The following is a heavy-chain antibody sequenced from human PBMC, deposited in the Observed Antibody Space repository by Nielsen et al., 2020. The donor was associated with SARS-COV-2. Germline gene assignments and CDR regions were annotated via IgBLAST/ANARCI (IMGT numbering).Heavy chain of an antibody. J-gene: IGHJ4*02. V-gene: IGHV4-59*12. D-gene: IGHD4-17*01. CDR3: ARDRTSNGDYGEGDY. Sequence: SETLSLTCTVSGGSINNYYWSWIRQPPGKALEWIGYVYYSGSTNYSPSLKSRVTISVDTSKNQFSLKLRSVTAADTAVYFCARDRTSNGDYGEGDYWGQGLLVTISS. CDR1: GGSINNYY. CDR2: VYYSGST.